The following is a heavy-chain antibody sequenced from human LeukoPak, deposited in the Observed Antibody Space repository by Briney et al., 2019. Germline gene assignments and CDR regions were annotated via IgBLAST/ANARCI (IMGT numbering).Heavy chain of an antibody. CDR2: ISGSGSST. V-gene: IGHV3-23*01. Sequence: PGGSLRLSCAAPGFTFSSYAMSWVRQAPGKGLEWVSAISGSGSSTYYADSVKGRFTISRDNSKNTLFLQMNSLRAEDTAVYYCAKSPLDYDILTGYCDFWGQGTLVTVSS. J-gene: IGHJ4*02. CDR1: GFTFSSYA. D-gene: IGHD3-9*01. CDR3: AKSPLDYDILTGYCDF.